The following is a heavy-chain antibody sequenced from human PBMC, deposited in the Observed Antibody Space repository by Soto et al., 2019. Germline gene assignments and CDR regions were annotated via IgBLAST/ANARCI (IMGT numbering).Heavy chain of an antibody. CDR2: MNPNSGNT. V-gene: IGHV1-8*01. D-gene: IGHD3-10*01. CDR1: GYTFTSYD. J-gene: IGHJ3*02. Sequence: ASVKVSCKASGYTFTSYDINWVRQATGQGLEWMGWMNPNSGNTGYAQKFQGRVTMTRNTSISTAYMELSSLRAEDTAVYYCARDATYYYGSGSPWGAFDIWGQGTMVTVSS. CDR3: ARDATYYYGSGSPWGAFDI.